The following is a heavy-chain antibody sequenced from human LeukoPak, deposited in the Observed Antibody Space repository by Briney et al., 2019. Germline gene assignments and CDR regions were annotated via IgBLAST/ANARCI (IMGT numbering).Heavy chain of an antibody. V-gene: IGHV3-23*01. CDR2: INGGGIST. CDR1: GFTFESYL. D-gene: IGHD1-1*01. Sequence: GGSLRLSCAASGFTFESYLMTWVRQAPGKGLEWVSSINGGGISTSYADSVKGRFTTSRDNSKTTLFLQMNSLRAEDTGVYYCARQLGYCDSGSCYFEYWGQGTLVTVSS. J-gene: IGHJ4*02. CDR3: ARQLGYCDSGSCYFEY.